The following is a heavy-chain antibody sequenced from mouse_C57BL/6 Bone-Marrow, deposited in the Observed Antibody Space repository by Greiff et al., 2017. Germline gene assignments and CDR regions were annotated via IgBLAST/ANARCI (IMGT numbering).Heavy chain of an antibody. CDR1: GFTFSDAW. Sequence: EVKLVESGGGLVQPGGSMKLSCAASGFTFSDAWMDWVRQSPEKGLEWVAEIRNKANNHATYYAESVKGRFTISRDDSKSSVYLQMNSLRAEDTGIYYCTRGALPYYYAMDYWGQGTSVAVSS. CDR3: TRGALPYYYAMDY. J-gene: IGHJ4*01. CDR2: IRNKANNHAT. V-gene: IGHV6-6*01.